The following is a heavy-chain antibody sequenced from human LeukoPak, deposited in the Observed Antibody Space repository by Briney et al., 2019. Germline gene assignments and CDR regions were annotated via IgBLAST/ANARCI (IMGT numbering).Heavy chain of an antibody. V-gene: IGHV4-59*01. CDR3: ARLQDYYDSSGYYLCAFDI. CDR2: IYYSGST. CDR1: GGSISSYY. Sequence: SETLSLTCTVSGGSISSYYWSWIRQPPGKGMEWIGYIYYSGSTNYNPSLKSRVTISVDTSKNQFSLKLSSVTAADTAVYYCARLQDYYDSSGYYLCAFDIWGQGTMVTVSS. J-gene: IGHJ3*02. D-gene: IGHD3-22*01.